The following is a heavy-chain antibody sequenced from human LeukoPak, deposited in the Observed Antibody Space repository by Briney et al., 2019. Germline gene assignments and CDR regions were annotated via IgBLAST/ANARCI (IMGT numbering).Heavy chain of an antibody. V-gene: IGHV3-30*03. CDR1: GFIFSSYG. J-gene: IGHJ2*01. D-gene: IGHD2-21*02. Sequence: GRSLRLSCAASGFIFSSYGMHWVRQAPGKGLEWVAVISHDGSHKFYADSVEGRFTIARDNSKDTLYLQMNSLRVEDTAVYYCARDRYCGGDCYYWHFDLWGRGTLVTVSS. CDR2: ISHDGSHK. CDR3: ARDRYCGGDCYYWHFDL.